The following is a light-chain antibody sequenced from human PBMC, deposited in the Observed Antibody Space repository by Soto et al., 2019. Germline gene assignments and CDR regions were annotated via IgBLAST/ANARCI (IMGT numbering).Light chain of an antibody. V-gene: IGKV3-11*01. CDR1: QSVTRY. CDR3: QQRGNWPLT. J-gene: IGKJ4*01. Sequence: DIVLTQSPATLSLSPGERATLSCRASQSVTRYLAWYQQKPGQTPRLLIYDASNRATGIPARFSGSGSGTDFTLTISSLEPEDFAVYYCQQRGNWPLTFGGGTKVEIK. CDR2: DAS.